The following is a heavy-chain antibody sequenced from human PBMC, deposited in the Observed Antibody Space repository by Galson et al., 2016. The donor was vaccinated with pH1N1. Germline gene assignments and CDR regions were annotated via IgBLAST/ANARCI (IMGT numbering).Heavy chain of an antibody. CDR3: ARAIGNSSPY. V-gene: IGHV3-7*01. D-gene: IGHD6-6*01. Sequence: SLRLSCAASGFTFSSYWMHWVRQAPGKGLEWVANIKEDGSEKYYVDSVKGRFTISRNNAKNSLYLQMNSLRAEDTAGYYCARAIGNSSPYWGQGALVTVSS. CDR1: GFTFSSYW. J-gene: IGHJ4*02. CDR2: IKEDGSEK.